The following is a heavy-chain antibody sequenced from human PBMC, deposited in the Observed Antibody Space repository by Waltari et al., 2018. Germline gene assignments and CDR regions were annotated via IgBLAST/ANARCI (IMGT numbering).Heavy chain of an antibody. CDR3: VKEKAQRQPFDS. CDR2: ISYDGSET. CDR1: GFPFTSYG. V-gene: IGHV3-30*18. J-gene: IGHJ4*02. Sequence: QMKLVESGGGVVQPGRSLRLSCAASGFPFTSYGMHWVRQAPGKGLEWVTIISYDGSETHYADSVKGRFTISRDNFDNTVSLQMNSLRPDDTAIYYCVKEKAQRQPFDSWGQGTLVIVSS. D-gene: IGHD5-18*01.